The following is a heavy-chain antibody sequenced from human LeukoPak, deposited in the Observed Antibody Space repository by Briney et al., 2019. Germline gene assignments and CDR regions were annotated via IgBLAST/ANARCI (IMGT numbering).Heavy chain of an antibody. Sequence: ASLKVSCKVSGYTLTELSMHWVRQAPGKGLEWMGGFDPEDGETIYAQKFQGRVTMTEDTSTDTAYMELSSLRSEDTAVYYCATDLNCGGDCFGFDPWGQGTLVTVSS. V-gene: IGHV1-24*01. J-gene: IGHJ5*02. CDR2: FDPEDGET. CDR3: ATDLNCGGDCFGFDP. CDR1: GYTLTELS. D-gene: IGHD2-21*02.